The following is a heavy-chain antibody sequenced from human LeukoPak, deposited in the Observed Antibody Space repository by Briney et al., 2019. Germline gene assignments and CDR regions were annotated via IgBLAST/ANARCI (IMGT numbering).Heavy chain of an antibody. CDR1: GGSISSYY. Sequence: SETLSLTCTVSGGSISSYYWSWIRQPPGKGLEWIGYIYYSGSTNYNPSLKSRVTISVDTSKNQFSLKLSSVTAADTAVYYRARGHSSSWYSTDYYYYGMDVWGQGTTVTVSS. CDR3: ARGHSSSWYSTDYYYYGMDV. D-gene: IGHD6-13*01. V-gene: IGHV4-59*01. CDR2: IYYSGST. J-gene: IGHJ6*02.